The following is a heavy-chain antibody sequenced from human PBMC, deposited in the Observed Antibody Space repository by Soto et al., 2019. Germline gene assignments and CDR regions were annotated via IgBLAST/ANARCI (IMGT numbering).Heavy chain of an antibody. CDR1: EYSFANQW. J-gene: IGHJ6*02. CDR3: MRLVSKRSALRYGDV. D-gene: IGHD3-9*01. Sequence: GESLKISCKGSEYSFANQWIGWVRQMPGKGLEWMGIISPDDSDTLYSPSFQGQVTISADKSISTVYLQWSSLKASDTAIYYCMRLVSKRSALRYGDVWGQGKTVTVSS. V-gene: IGHV5-51*01. CDR2: ISPDDSDT.